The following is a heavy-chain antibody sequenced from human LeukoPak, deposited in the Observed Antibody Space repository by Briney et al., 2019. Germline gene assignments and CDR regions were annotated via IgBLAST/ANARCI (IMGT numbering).Heavy chain of an antibody. CDR2: INHSGST. V-gene: IGHV4-34*01. CDR3: ARRRGLWFGELLWFDY. J-gene: IGHJ4*02. Sequence: SETLSLTCAVYGGSFSGYYWSWIRQPPGKGPEWIGEINHSGSTNYNPSLKSRVIISVDTSKNQFSLKLSSVTAADTAVYYCARRRGLWFGELLWFDYWGQGTLVTVSS. D-gene: IGHD3-10*01. CDR1: GGSFSGYY.